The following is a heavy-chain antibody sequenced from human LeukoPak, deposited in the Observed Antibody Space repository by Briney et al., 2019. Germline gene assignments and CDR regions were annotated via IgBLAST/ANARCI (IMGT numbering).Heavy chain of an antibody. CDR3: ARVKYYYDSSGYYLFDP. CDR2: ISSSGSTI. J-gene: IGHJ5*02. D-gene: IGHD3-22*01. V-gene: IGHV3-11*01. Sequence: PGGSLRLSCAASGFTFSDYYMSWIRQAPGKGLEWVSYISSSGSTIYYADSVKGRFTISRDNAKNSLYLQMNSLRAEDTAVYYCARVKYYYDSSGYYLFDPWGQGTLVTVSS. CDR1: GFTFSDYY.